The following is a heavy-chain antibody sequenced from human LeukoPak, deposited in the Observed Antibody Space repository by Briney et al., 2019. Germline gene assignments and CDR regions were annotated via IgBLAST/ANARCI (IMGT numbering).Heavy chain of an antibody. J-gene: IGHJ4*02. CDR2: IRSKAYGGTT. CDR3: THEYFDY. CDR1: RYTFGDYA. Sequence: GGSLRLSRTASRYTFGDYALSWVRQAPGKGLEWVGFIRSKAYGGTTDYAASVKGRFTISRDDSKSIAYLQMNSLKTEDTAVYYCTHEYFDYWGQGTLVTVSS. V-gene: IGHV3-49*04.